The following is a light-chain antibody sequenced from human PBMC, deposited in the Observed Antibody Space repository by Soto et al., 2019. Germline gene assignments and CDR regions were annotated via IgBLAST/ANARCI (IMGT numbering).Light chain of an antibody. CDR1: QSVSSY. CDR2: DAS. J-gene: IGKJ1*01. CDR3: QQYGSSRWT. Sequence: DIVLTQSPAPLSLSPGERATLSCTASQSVSSYLAWYQQKPGQAPRLLIYDASNRATGIPDRFSGSGSGTDFTLTISRLEPEDFAVYYCQQYGSSRWTLGQGTKVDIK. V-gene: IGKV3-20*01.